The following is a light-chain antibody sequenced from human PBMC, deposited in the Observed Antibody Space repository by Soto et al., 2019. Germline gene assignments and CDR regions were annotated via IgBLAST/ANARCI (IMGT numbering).Light chain of an antibody. Sequence: DIQMTQSPSTLSASVVSRVTITCRASQSISNWLAWHQQKPGKAPKLLIYKASNLESGVPSRFSGSGSGTEFTLTISSLQPDDFATYYCQQYNSYRAFGQGTKVDI. CDR1: QSISNW. CDR2: KAS. V-gene: IGKV1-5*03. CDR3: QQYNSYRA. J-gene: IGKJ1*01.